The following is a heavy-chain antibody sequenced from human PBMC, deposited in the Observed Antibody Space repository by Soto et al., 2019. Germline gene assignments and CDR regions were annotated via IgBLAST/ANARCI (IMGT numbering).Heavy chain of an antibody. D-gene: IGHD3-22*01. V-gene: IGHV1-69*13. CDR2: IIPIFGTA. CDR1: GGTFSSYA. CDR3: ANHLFFYESSGYYCNLFDL. J-gene: IGHJ5*02. Sequence: SVKVSCKASGGTFSSYAISWVRQAPGQGLEWMGGIIPIFGTANYAQKFQGRVTITADESTSTAYMELSSLRSEDTAVYYCANHLFFYESSGYYCNLFDLWSQRSLVIVSS.